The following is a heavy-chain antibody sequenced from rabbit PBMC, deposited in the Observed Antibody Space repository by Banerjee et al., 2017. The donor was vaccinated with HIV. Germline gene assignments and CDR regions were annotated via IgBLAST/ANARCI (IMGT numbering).Heavy chain of an antibody. J-gene: IGHJ6*01. Sequence: QEQLVESGGGLVQPEGSLTLTCRASGFDFSSNAMCWVRQAPGKGPEWIACIDNGDGSTYYANWVNGRFTISRSTSLNTVTLQMNSLTAADTATYFCTTSGMDLWGQGTLVTVS. CDR3: TTSGMDL. CDR2: IDNGDGST. CDR1: GFDFSSNA. V-gene: IGHV1S47*01.